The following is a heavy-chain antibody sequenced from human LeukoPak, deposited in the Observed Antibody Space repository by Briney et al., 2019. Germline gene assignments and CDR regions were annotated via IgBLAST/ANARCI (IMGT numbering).Heavy chain of an antibody. CDR2: IRSTANGYAT. V-gene: IGHV3-73*01. D-gene: IGHD1-1*01. J-gene: IGHJ3*02. CDR1: GVTFSGSA. CDR3: ATGTTHLHRTAFDI. Sequence: GGSLRLSCAASGVTFSGSALHWVRQASGKGLEWVGRIRSTANGYATAYAASVKGRFTISRDDSKNTAYLQMDSLKTEDTAVYYCATGTTHLHRTAFDIWGQGTMVTVPS.